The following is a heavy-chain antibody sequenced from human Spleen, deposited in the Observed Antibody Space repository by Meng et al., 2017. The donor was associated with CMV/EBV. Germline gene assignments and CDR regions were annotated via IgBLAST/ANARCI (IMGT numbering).Heavy chain of an antibody. Sequence: SVKVSCKASGGTFNSFAFSWVRQAPGQGLEWMGGIIPMFEIANYAQKFQGRVTITADTSTSTAYMELSSLRSEDTAVYYCARAFSIDTAMVHYYYGMDVWGQGTTVTVSS. CDR1: GGTFNSFA. D-gene: IGHD5-18*01. V-gene: IGHV1-69*10. J-gene: IGHJ6*02. CDR2: IIPMFEIA. CDR3: ARAFSIDTAMVHYYYGMDV.